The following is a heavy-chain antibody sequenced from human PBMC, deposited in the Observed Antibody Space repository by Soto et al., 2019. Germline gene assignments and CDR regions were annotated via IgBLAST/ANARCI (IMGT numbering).Heavy chain of an antibody. CDR3: ARDPGLPGRYWYFDL. CDR1: GYKFTDYY. J-gene: IGHJ2*01. D-gene: IGHD3-9*01. Sequence: QVVLVQSGAEVKKPGDSVKVSCKSSGYKFTDYYIHWVRQAPGQGPEWMGWVNPKRGDAVYAQKFQGWVTMTRDTATPTAYLEVNRLKPDDTAVYFCARDPGLPGRYWYFDLWGRGTLVTVSS. V-gene: IGHV1-2*04. CDR2: VNPKRGDA.